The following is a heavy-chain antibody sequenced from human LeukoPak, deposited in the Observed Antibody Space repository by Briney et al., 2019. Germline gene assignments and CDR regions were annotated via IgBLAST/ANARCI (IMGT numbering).Heavy chain of an antibody. J-gene: IGHJ4*02. CDR1: GFTFSTYS. CDR3: ARDGSRGNLVTAPDF. CDR2: ITSSRIYI. V-gene: IGHV3-21*01. Sequence: PGGSLRLSCAASGFTFSTYSMNWVRQAPGKGLEWVSSITSSRIYIYYADSVKGRFTISRDNAKNSLYLQMNSLRAEDTAVYYCARDGSRGNLVTAPDFWGQGTLVTVSS. D-gene: IGHD2-21*02.